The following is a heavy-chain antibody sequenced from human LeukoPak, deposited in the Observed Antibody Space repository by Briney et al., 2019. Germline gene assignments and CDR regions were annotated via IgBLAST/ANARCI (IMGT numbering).Heavy chain of an antibody. CDR2: IKQDGSDK. D-gene: IGHD6-19*01. J-gene: IGHJ3*02. CDR3: ARQVGWRDASEM. V-gene: IGHV3-7*01. Sequence: GGSLRLSCAASGFTFSTYWMSWVRQAPGKGLEWVASIKQDGSDKYYVDSVKGRFTISRDNAKNSLYLQMNSLRGEDTAVYYCARQVGWRDASEMWGQGTVVTVSS. CDR1: GFTFSTYW.